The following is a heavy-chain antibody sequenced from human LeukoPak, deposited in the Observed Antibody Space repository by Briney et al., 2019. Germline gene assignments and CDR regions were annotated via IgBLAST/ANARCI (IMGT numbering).Heavy chain of an antibody. CDR1: GYTFTDYF. J-gene: IGHJ5*02. CDR2: INPNSGGP. V-gene: IGHV1-2*02. Sequence: GASVKVSCKASGYTFTDYFMHWVRQAPGQGLEWLGWINPNSGGPNYAQKFQDRVTMTRDTSISTAYMELSRLRSDDTAVYYCARGGYCTGGSCYTSWFDPWGQGTLVTVSS. CDR3: ARGGYCTGGSCYTSWFDP. D-gene: IGHD2-15*01.